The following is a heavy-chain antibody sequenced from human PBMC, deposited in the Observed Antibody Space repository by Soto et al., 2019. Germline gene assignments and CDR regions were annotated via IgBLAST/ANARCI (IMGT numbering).Heavy chain of an antibody. Sequence: GGSLRLSCAVSGFTFSDYHMNWVRQAPGKGLEWLGRSRNKVDSYTTEYAASVKGRFTISRGNSKNSLYLQMNGLKTEDAAVYYCVGESFYRLDYWGRGALVTVSS. D-gene: IGHD3-16*01. CDR3: VGESFYRLDY. J-gene: IGHJ4*02. CDR2: SRNKVDSYTT. CDR1: GFTFSDYH. V-gene: IGHV3-72*01.